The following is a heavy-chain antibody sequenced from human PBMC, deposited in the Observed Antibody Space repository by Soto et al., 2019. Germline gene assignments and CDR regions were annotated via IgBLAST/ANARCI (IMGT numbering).Heavy chain of an antibody. Sequence: GASVKVSCKASGGPYSKYSISWVRQAHGQGLEWMGRIIPIFDITNYAQKFQGRVTITADKSTSTVYMDLSSLRSEDTAVYYCARSLLGDYYDSDGLDNWGQGTLVTVSS. V-gene: IGHV1-69*02. CDR2: IIPIFDIT. CDR3: ARSLLGDYYDSDGLDN. J-gene: IGHJ4*02. CDR1: GGPYSKYS. D-gene: IGHD3-22*01.